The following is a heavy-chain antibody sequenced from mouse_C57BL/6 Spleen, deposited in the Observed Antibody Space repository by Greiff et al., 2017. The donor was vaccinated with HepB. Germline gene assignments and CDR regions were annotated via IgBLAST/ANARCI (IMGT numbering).Heavy chain of an antibody. V-gene: IGHV5-16*01. CDR3: ARDRVTLGFDY. CDR2: INYDGSST. J-gene: IGHJ2*01. Sequence: EVQLVESEGGLVQPGSSMKLSCTASGFTFSDYYMAWVRQVPEKGLEWVANINYDGSSTYYLDSLKSRFIISRDNAKNILYLQMSSLKSEDTATYYCARDRVTLGFDYWGQGTTLTVSS. D-gene: IGHD2-1*01. CDR1: GFTFSDYY.